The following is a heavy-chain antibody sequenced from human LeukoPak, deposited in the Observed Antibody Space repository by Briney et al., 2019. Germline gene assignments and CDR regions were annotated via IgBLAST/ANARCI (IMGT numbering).Heavy chain of an antibody. CDR2: IYHSGST. V-gene: IGHV4-30-2*01. J-gene: IGHJ4*02. D-gene: IGHD2-2*01. CDR1: GGSISSGGYY. CDR3: ARGDIVVVPAAVDY. Sequence: SQTLPLTCTVSGGSISSGGYYWSWLRQPPGKGLEWIGYIYHSGSTYYNPSLKSRVTISVDRSKNQFSLKLSSVTAADTAVYYCARGDIVVVPAAVDYWGQGTLVTVSS.